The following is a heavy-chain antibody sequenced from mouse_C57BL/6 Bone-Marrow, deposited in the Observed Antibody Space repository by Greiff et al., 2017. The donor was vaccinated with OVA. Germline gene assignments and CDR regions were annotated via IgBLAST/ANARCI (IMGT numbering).Heavy chain of an antibody. CDR3: TTYYYYGSYWYFDV. D-gene: IGHD1-1*01. Sequence: VQLKQSGAELVRPGASVKLSCTASGFNIKDDYMHWVKQRPEQGLEWIGWIDPENGDTEYASKFQGKATITADTSSNTAYLQLSSLTSEDTAVYYCTTYYYYGSYWYFDVWGTGTTVTVSS. V-gene: IGHV14-4*01. J-gene: IGHJ1*03. CDR1: GFNIKDDY. CDR2: IDPENGDT.